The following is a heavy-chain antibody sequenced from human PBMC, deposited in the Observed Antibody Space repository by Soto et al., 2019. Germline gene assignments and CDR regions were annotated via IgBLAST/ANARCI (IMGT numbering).Heavy chain of an antibody. CDR2: IYHSGST. CDR3: ARDSVAGTSYYYGMDV. Sequence: PSETLSLTCAVSGYSISSGYYWGWIRQPPGKGLEWIGSIYHSGSTYYNPSLKSRVTISVDTSKNQFSLKLSSVTAADTAVYYCARDSVAGTSYYYGMDVWGQGTTVTVSS. J-gene: IGHJ6*02. V-gene: IGHV4-38-2*02. D-gene: IGHD6-19*01. CDR1: GYSISSGYY.